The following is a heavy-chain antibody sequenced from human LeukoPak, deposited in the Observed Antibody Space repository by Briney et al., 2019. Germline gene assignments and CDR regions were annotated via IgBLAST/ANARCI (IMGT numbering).Heavy chain of an antibody. CDR1: GGSISSSSYY. J-gene: IGHJ4*02. Sequence: PSETLSLTCTVSGGSISSSSYYWGWIRQPPGKGLEWIGSISYSGSTYYNPSLRSRVTISVDPSKNQFSLKLNSVTAADTAVYYCARHLQNGSGWCGVVDYWGQGTLVTVSS. D-gene: IGHD6-19*01. CDR3: ARHLQNGSGWCGVVDY. V-gene: IGHV4-39*01. CDR2: ISYSGST.